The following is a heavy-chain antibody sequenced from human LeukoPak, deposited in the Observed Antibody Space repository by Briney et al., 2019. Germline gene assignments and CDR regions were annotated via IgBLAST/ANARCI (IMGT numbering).Heavy chain of an antibody. CDR2: IYYSGST. J-gene: IGHJ6*03. V-gene: IGHV4-59*01. Sequence: SETLSLTCAVYGGSFSGYYWSWIRQPPGKGLEWIGYIYYSGSTNYNPSLKSRVTISVDTSKNQFSLKLSSVTAADTAVYYCARWAPYSYGPYYYYYMDVWGKGTTATVSS. D-gene: IGHD5-18*01. CDR3: ARWAPYSYGPYYYYYMDV. CDR1: GGSFSGYY.